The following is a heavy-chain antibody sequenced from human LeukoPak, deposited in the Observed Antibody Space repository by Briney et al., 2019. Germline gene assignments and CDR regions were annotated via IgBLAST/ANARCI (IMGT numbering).Heavy chain of an antibody. J-gene: IGHJ4*02. CDR3: ARVGSSGWSFDY. CDR1: GGSISSSSYY. D-gene: IGHD6-19*01. Sequence: PSETLSLTCTVSGGSISSSSYYWGWIRQPPGKGLEWIGYIYYSGSTNYNPSLKSRVTISVDTSKNQFSLRLSSVTAADTAVYYCARVGSSGWSFDYWGQGTLVTVS. V-gene: IGHV4-61*05. CDR2: IYYSGST.